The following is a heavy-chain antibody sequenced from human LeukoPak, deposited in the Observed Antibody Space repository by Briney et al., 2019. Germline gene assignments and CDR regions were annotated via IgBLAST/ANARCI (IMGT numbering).Heavy chain of an antibody. V-gene: IGHV4-4*09. CDR2: IYTSGST. Sequence: SETLSLTCTVSGGSISSYYWSWIRQPPGKGLEWIGYIYTSGSTNYNPSLKSRVTISVDTSKSQFSLKLSSVTAADTAVYYCARGVGYCSSTSCKITKKVRDYYYYMDVWGKGTTVTVSS. CDR1: GGSISSYY. CDR3: ARGVGYCSSTSCKITKKVRDYYYYMDV. J-gene: IGHJ6*03. D-gene: IGHD2-2*01.